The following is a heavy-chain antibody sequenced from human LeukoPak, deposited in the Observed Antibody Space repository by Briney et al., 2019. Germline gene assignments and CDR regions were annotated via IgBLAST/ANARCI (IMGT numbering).Heavy chain of an antibody. CDR1: GFTFSSYS. D-gene: IGHD2-21*02. CDR3: ARINCGGDCYSRFHNWFDP. CDR2: ISSSSSYI. V-gene: IGHV3-21*01. Sequence: GGSLRLSCAASGFTFSSYSMNWVRQAPGKGLEWVSSISSSSSYIYYADSVKGRFTISRDNAKNSLYLQMNSLRAEDTAVYYCARINCGGDCYSRFHNWFDPWGQGTLVTVSS. J-gene: IGHJ5*02.